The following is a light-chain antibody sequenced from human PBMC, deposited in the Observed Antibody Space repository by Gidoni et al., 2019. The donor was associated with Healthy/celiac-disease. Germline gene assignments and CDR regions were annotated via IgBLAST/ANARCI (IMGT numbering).Light chain of an antibody. Sequence: QSTLTQPASVTEAPGQSLTIPCTETSSDVGSYNYVFWYQQHPGHAPKLMISEVSNRPSAVSNRFSGSQSGNTASLTISGLQAEDEADYFRSSYTTRSTFVFGGGTKLTVL. CDR3: SSYTTRSTFV. CDR2: EVS. J-gene: IGLJ2*01. V-gene: IGLV2-14*01. CDR1: SSDVGSYNY.